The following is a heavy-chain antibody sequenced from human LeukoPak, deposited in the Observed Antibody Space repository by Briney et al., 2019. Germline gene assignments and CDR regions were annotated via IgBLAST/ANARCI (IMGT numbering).Heavy chain of an antibody. CDR1: GFTFSSYA. CDR3: AKDGYYDSSGYLDY. D-gene: IGHD3-22*01. CDR2: IIGSGTKT. J-gene: IGHJ4*02. V-gene: IGHV3-23*01. Sequence: GGSLRLSCAASGFTFSSYAMSWVRQAPGKGLEWVSSIIGSGTKTDHADSVKGRFTISRDNSKNTLYLQMNSLRAEDTAVYYCAKDGYYDSSGYLDYWGQGTLVTVSS.